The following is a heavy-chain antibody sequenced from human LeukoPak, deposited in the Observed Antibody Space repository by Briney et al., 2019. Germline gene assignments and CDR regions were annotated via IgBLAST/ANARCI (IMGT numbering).Heavy chain of an antibody. CDR2: IYYSGST. D-gene: IGHD5-12*01. Sequence: SETLSLTCTVSGVSVSSGSYYWSWIRQPPGKGLEWIGYIYYSGSTNYNPSLKSRVTISVDTSKNQFSLKLSSVTAADTAVYYCARVGSVATPARYFDYWGQGTLVTVSS. CDR1: GVSVSSGSYY. J-gene: IGHJ4*02. V-gene: IGHV4-61*01. CDR3: ARVGSVATPARYFDY.